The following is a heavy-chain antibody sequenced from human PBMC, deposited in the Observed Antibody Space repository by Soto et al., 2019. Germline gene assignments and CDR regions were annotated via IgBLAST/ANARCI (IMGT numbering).Heavy chain of an antibody. CDR1: GDSVSSNSAA. D-gene: IGHD4-4*01. CDR3: ARDPPAFHSAFDS. CDR2: TYYRSKWYN. V-gene: IGHV6-1*01. Sequence: SQTLSLTCAISGDSVSSNSAAWNWIRQSPSRGLEWLGRTYYRSKWYNDYAPSVRSRVSINPDTSKNQFSLQLNSVTPEDTAVYYWARDPPAFHSAFDSWGQGTLVTVSS. J-gene: IGHJ4*02.